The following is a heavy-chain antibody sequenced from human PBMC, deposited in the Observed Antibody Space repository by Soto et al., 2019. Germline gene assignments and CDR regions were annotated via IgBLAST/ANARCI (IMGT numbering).Heavy chain of an antibody. CDR1: GFTFSSYS. V-gene: IGHV3-21*01. J-gene: IGHJ4*02. CDR3: ASLWAVAGNFDY. Sequence: GVLRLSCAASGFTFSSYSMNWVRQAPGKGLEWVSSISSSSSYIYYADSVKGRFTISRDNAKNSLYLQMNSLRAEDTAVYYCASLWAVAGNFDYWGQGTLVTVSS. D-gene: IGHD6-19*01. CDR2: ISSSSSYI.